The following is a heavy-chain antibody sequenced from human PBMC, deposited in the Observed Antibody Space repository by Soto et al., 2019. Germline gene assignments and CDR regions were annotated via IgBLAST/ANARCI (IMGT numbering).Heavy chain of an antibody. CDR1: GFTFSSYS. J-gene: IGHJ4*02. V-gene: IGHV3-21*04. CDR2: ISSSSSYI. CDR3: AKDYYYDSSGYYYPFDY. Sequence: PGGSLRLSCAASGFTFSSYSMNWVRQAPGKGLEWVSSISSSSSYIYYADSVKGRFTISRDNAKNSLYLQMNSLRAEDTAVYYCAKDYYYDSSGYYYPFDYWGQGTLVTVSS. D-gene: IGHD3-22*01.